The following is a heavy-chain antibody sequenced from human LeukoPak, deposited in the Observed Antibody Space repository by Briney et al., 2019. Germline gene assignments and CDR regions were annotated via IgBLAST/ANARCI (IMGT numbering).Heavy chain of an antibody. J-gene: IGHJ4*02. D-gene: IGHD3-9*01. CDR1: GFTFSSYA. CDR2: ISYDGSNK. Sequence: GGSLRLSCAASGFTFSSYAMHWVRQAPGKGLEWVAVISYDGSNKYYADSVKGRFTISRDNSKNTLYLQMNSLRAEDTAVYYCARGILTGYYGSISGYWGQGTLVTVSS. V-gene: IGHV3-30*04. CDR3: ARGILTGYYGSISGY.